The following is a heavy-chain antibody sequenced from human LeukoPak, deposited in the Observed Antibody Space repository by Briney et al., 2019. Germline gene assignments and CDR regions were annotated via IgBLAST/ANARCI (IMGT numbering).Heavy chain of an antibody. CDR2: INRGGSAI. CDR1: GFIFSYYE. Sequence: PGGSLRLSCAASGFIFSYYEMTWVRQAAGKGLEWISYINRGGSAIYYADSVKGRFSISRDDATNSLYLHMNSLRVDDTAVYYCARGWDNGIHFNLWGQGTMVTVSS. J-gene: IGHJ3*01. V-gene: IGHV3-48*03. CDR3: ARGWDNGIHFNL. D-gene: IGHD1-26*01.